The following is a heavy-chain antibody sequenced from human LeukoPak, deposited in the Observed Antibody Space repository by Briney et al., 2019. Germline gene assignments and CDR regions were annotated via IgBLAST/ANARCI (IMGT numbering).Heavy chain of an antibody. CDR3: ARGPTYYDFWSGYSSVRFDP. J-gene: IGHJ5*02. V-gene: IGHV1-8*01. CDR1: GDTFTSYD. CDR2: MNPNSGNT. Sequence: ASVKVSCKASGDTFTSYDINWVRQATGQGLEWMGWMNPNSGNTGYAQKFQGRVTMTRNTSISTAYMELSSLRSEDTAVYYCARGPTYYDFWSGYSSVRFDPWGQGTLVTVSS. D-gene: IGHD3-3*01.